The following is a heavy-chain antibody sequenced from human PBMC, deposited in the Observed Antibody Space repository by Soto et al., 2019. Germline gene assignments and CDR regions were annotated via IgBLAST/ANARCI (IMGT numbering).Heavy chain of an antibody. CDR3: ARGRRRDTRGWYTPRLQRLGPNWFDP. Sequence: SETLSLTCGVYGGPFSGYYWSWIRQPPGKGLEWIGEINHSGSTNYNPSLKGRVFISLDTSKNQFSLNLDSVTAAVTAVYCCARGRRRDTRGWYTPRLQRLGPNWFDPWGQGTLVTVSS. J-gene: IGHJ5*02. CDR2: INHSGST. CDR1: GGPFSGYY. D-gene: IGHD6-19*01. V-gene: IGHV4-34*01.